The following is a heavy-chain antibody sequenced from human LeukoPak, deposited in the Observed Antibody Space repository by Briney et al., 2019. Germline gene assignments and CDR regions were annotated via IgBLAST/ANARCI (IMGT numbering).Heavy chain of an antibody. V-gene: IGHV4-34*01. Sequence: SETLSLTCAVYGGPFSGYYWSWIRQPPGKGLEWIGEINHSGSTNYNPSLKSRVTISVDTSKNQFSLKLSSVTAADTAVYYCARDSGRGSGVGFDPWGQGTLVTVSS. CDR2: INHSGST. J-gene: IGHJ5*02. D-gene: IGHD3-10*01. CDR3: ARDSGRGSGVGFDP. CDR1: GGPFSGYY.